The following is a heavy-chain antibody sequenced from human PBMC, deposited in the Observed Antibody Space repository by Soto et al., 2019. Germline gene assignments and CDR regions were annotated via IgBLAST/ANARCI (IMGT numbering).Heavy chain of an antibody. V-gene: IGHV4-39*07. CDR3: ARGPILRFRGRCSSTSCYGGYYYGMDV. CDR2: INHSGST. D-gene: IGHD2-2*01. CDR1: GGSITSSKHY. Sequence: SETLSLTCTVSGGSITSSKHYWSWIRQPPGKGLEWIGEINHSGSTNYNPSLKSRVTISVDTSKNQFSLKLSSVTAADTAVYYCARGPILRFRGRCSSTSCYGGYYYGMDVWGQGTTVTVSS. J-gene: IGHJ6*02.